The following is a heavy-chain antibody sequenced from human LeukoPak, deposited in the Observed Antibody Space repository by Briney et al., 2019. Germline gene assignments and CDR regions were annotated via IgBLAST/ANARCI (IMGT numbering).Heavy chain of an antibody. Sequence: GGSLRLSCAASGFIVSSKYMSWVRQAPGKGLEWVSIIYSDGTSYYADSVKGRFTISRDNSRNTLYLEMSSLRSEDTAVYYCAREYGYWFDPWGQGTLVTVSS. CDR2: IYSDGTS. V-gene: IGHV3-53*05. J-gene: IGHJ5*02. CDR3: AREYGYWFDP. CDR1: GFIVSSKY. D-gene: IGHD4-17*01.